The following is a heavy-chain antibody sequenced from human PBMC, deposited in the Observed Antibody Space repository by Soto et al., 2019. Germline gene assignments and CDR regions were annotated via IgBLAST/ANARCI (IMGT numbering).Heavy chain of an antibody. D-gene: IGHD1-26*01. V-gene: IGHV3-49*03. J-gene: IGHJ4*02. CDR1: GFTFGDYA. CDR2: ISSKRYGGTA. Sequence: EVQLVESGGDLVEPGRSLRLSCTASGFTFGDYAMIWFRQAPGKGLEWVGFISSKRYGGTAESAASVKGRFIISRDDSKSIAYLQMNSLKAEDTAMYYCTRMPPRWRGRYDLGNGFDYWGQGTLVTVSS. CDR3: TRMPPRWRGRYDLGNGFDY.